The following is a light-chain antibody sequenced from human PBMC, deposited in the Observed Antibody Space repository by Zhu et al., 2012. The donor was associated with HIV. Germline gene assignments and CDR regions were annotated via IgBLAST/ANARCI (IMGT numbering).Light chain of an antibody. V-gene: IGKV1-27*01. J-gene: IGKJ1*01. CDR3: QKYNSAPRT. Sequence: DIQMTQSPSSLSASVRDTVIITCRASQGISNYLAWYQQKPGKVPKLLIFDSSTLQSGVPSRFRGSRSGTEFTLTIDSLQPEDVAVYYCQKYNSAPRTFGQGTKVEIK. CDR1: QGISNY. CDR2: DSS.